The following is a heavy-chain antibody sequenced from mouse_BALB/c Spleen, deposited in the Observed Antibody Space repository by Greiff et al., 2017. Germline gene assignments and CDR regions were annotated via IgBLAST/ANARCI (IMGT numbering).Heavy chain of an antibody. D-gene: IGHD1-1*02. V-gene: IGHV1-7*01. CDR2: INPSTGYT. J-gene: IGHJ3*01. Sequence: QVHVKQSGAELAKPGASVKMSCKASGYTFTSYWMHWVKQRPGQGLEWIGYINPSTGYTEYNQKFKDKATLTADKSSSTAYMQLSSLTSEDSAVYYCARDKVVFAYWGQGTLVTVSA. CDR3: ARDKVVFAY. CDR1: GYTFTSYW.